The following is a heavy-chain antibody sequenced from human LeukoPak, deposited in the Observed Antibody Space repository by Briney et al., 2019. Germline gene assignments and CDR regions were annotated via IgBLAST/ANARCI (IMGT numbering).Heavy chain of an antibody. CDR3: ARADYDFWSGYHPGGFDP. V-gene: IGHV4-59*01. D-gene: IGHD3-3*01. CDR1: GGSISSYY. J-gene: IGHJ5*02. Sequence: SEILSLTCTVSGGSISSYYWSWIRQPLGKGLEWIGYIYYSGSTNYNPSLKSRVTISVDTSKNQFSLKLSSVTAADTAVYYCARADYDFWSGYHPGGFDPWGQGTLVTVSS. CDR2: IYYSGST.